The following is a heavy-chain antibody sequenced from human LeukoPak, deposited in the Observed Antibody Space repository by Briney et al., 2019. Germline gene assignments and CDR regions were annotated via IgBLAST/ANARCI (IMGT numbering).Heavy chain of an antibody. CDR1: GGSISSSSYY. CDR3: ARPIPGYYYYYMDV. D-gene: IGHD2-2*02. J-gene: IGHJ6*03. CDR2: IYYSGST. Sequence: SETLSLTCTVSGGSISSSSYYWGWIRQPPGKGLGWIGSIYYSGSTYYNPSLKSRVTISVDTSKSQFSLKLSSVTAADTAVYYCARPIPGYYYYYMDVWGKGTTVTVSS. V-gene: IGHV4-39*01.